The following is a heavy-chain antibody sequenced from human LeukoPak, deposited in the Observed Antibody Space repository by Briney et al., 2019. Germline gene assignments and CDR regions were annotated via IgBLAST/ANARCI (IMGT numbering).Heavy chain of an antibody. Sequence: SGGSLRLSCAASGFTFSIYWVHWVRQAPGKGLVWVSSINSDGSSTSCADSVKGRFTISRDNAKNTLYLQMNTLRAEDTAVYYCASLDYWGQGTPVTVSS. V-gene: IGHV3-74*01. J-gene: IGHJ4*02. CDR2: INSDGSST. CDR3: ASLDY. CDR1: GFTFSIYW.